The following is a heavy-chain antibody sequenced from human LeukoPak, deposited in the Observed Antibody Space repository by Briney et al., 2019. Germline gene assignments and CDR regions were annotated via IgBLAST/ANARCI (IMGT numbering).Heavy chain of an antibody. CDR2: SDPEDGET. J-gene: IGHJ3*02. D-gene: IGHD5-12*01. V-gene: IGHV1-24*01. CDR1: GYTLTELS. Sequence: ASVKVSCKVSGYTLTELSMHWVRQAPGKGLEWMGGSDPEDGETIYAQKFQGRVTMTEDTSTDTAYMELSSLRSEDTAVYYCATDGYSGYGGHAFDIWGQGTMVTVSS. CDR3: ATDGYSGYGGHAFDI.